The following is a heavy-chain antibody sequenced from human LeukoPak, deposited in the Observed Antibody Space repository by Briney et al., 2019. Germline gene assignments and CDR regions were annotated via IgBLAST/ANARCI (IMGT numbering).Heavy chain of an antibody. Sequence: TGGSLRLSCAASGFTFSNYGMSWVRQAPGKGLEWVSGITWNSDNIEYADSVKGRFTISRDNAKNSLYLQMNSLRAEDMALYYCAKGGGGRLIYYYYMDVWGKGTTVTVSS. CDR1: GFTFSNYG. J-gene: IGHJ6*03. D-gene: IGHD3-16*01. CDR2: ITWNSDNI. CDR3: AKGGGGRLIYYYYMDV. V-gene: IGHV3-9*03.